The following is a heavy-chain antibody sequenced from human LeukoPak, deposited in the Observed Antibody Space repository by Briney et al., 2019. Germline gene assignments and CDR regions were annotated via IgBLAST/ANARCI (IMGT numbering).Heavy chain of an antibody. CDR3: ARDKGRIQLWSLEGNGMDV. Sequence: GGSLRLSCAASGFTFSSYWMSWVRQAPGKGLEWVANIKQDGSEKYYVDSVKGRFTISRDNAKNSLYLQMNSLRAEDTAVYYCARDKGRIQLWSLEGNGMDVWGQGTTVTVSS. J-gene: IGHJ6*02. D-gene: IGHD5-18*01. CDR2: IKQDGSEK. V-gene: IGHV3-7*03. CDR1: GFTFSSYW.